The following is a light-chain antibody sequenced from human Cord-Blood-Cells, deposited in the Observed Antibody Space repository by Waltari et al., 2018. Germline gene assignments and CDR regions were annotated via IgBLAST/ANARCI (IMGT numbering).Light chain of an antibody. V-gene: IGKV4-1*01. CDR3: QQYYSTPYT. Sequence: DIVMTQSPDSLAVSLGGRATPTSKSSQSVLYSSNNKNFLAWYQQKPGQPPKLLIYWASTRESVVPDRFSGSGSATDFTLTISSLQAEDVAVYYCQQYYSTPYTFGQGTKLEIK. CDR2: WAS. CDR1: QSVLYSSNNKNF. J-gene: IGKJ2*01.